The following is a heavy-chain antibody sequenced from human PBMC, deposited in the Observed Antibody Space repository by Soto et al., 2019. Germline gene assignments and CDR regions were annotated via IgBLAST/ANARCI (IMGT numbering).Heavy chain of an antibody. CDR2: IDPSGGKT. V-gene: IGHV1-46*01. CDR1: GYTFTRDQ. CDR3: GRVMRSLLSITALDT. J-gene: IGHJ5*02. D-gene: IGHD3-10*01. Sequence: ASVKVSCKASGYTFTRDQIHWVRQAPGQGLEWMGMIDPSGGKTNYAQKFQGRVAMTRDTSTSTVYMALSSLRSEDTAIYFCGRVMRSLLSITALDTWGQGTLVTVSS.